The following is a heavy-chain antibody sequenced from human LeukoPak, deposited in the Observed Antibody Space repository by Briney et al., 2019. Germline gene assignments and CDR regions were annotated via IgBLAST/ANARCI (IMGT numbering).Heavy chain of an antibody. CDR3: VRDLGVDTSMIFFDY. CDR1: GYTFTSFG. J-gene: IGHJ4*02. D-gene: IGHD5-18*01. Sequence: ASVKVPCKASGYTFTSFGISWVRQAPGQGLEWMGWISAYNGNIKSAQKFQGRVTMTTDTSTSTAYMELRGLRSDDTAVFYCVRDLGVDTSMIFFDYWGQGTLVIVSS. V-gene: IGHV1-18*01. CDR2: ISAYNGNI.